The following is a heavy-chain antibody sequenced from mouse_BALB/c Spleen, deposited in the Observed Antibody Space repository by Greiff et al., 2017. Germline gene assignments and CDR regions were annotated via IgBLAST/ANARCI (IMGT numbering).Heavy chain of an antibody. J-gene: IGHJ2*01. Sequence: EVKLMESGGGLVKPGGSLKLSCAASGFTFSSYGMSWVRQTPDKRLELVATINSNGGSTYYPDSVKGRFTISRDNAKNTLYLQMSSLKSEDTAMYYCARPTTYYFDYWGQGTTLTVSS. CDR3: ARPTTYYFDY. D-gene: IGHD5-5*01. V-gene: IGHV5-6-3*01. CDR2: INSNGGST. CDR1: GFTFSSYG.